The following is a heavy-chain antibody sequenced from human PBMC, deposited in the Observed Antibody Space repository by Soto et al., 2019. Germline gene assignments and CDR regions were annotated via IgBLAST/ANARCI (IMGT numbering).Heavy chain of an antibody. V-gene: IGHV3-9*01. J-gene: IGHJ6*02. CDR3: AKSTGGTANGMGV. CDR2: ISWNSGTI. Sequence: EVQVVESEGGLVQPGRSLRLSCAASGFSFDDYAMHWVRQAPGKGLEWVSGISWNSGTIGYADSVKGRLTISRDNAKNSLYLQMNSLRSEDTALYYCAKSTGGTANGMGVWGQGTTVTVSS. CDR1: GFSFDDYA. D-gene: IGHD2-8*02.